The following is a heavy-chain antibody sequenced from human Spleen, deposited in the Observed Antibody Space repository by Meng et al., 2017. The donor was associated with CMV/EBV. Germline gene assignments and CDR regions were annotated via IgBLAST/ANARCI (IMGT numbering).Heavy chain of an antibody. CDR2: INPNSGGI. CDR3: ARVAGDYYYGMDV. J-gene: IGHJ6*02. Sequence: ASVKVSCKASGYTFTGSYMYWVRQAPGQGLERMGRINPNSGGINYAQKFQGRVTMTRDTSISTAYMELSRLKSDDTAVYYCARVAGDYYYGMDVWGQGTTVTVSS. V-gene: IGHV1-2*06. CDR1: GYTFTGSY.